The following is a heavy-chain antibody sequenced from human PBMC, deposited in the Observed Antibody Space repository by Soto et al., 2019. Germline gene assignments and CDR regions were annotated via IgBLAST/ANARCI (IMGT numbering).Heavy chain of an antibody. J-gene: IGHJ4*02. CDR2: ISFSGGNT. Sequence: EVQLLESGGGLVQPGGSLRLSCAASGFIFSNFGMSWVRQAPGKGLEWVSAISFSGGNTYYADSVKGGFTISRDNSKNTLYLQMNSLRAEDTAVYYCAKPPGDLVVVVSALDYWGQGTLVTVSS. D-gene: IGHD2-15*01. V-gene: IGHV3-23*01. CDR1: GFIFSNFG. CDR3: AKPPGDLVVVVSALDY.